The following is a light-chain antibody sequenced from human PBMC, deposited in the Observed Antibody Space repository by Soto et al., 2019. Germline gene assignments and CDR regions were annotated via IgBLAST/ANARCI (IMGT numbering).Light chain of an antibody. J-gene: IGKJ1*01. CDR2: GAS. CDR3: QRYGSS. CDR1: QSVSNTY. V-gene: IGKV3-20*01. Sequence: EIVLTQSPVTLSLSPGEGATLSCRASQSVSNTYLAWYQQKPGQAPRLLIYGASSRATGIPDRFSGSGSGTDFTLSISRLEPEDFAVYYCQRYGSSFGQGTKVDIK.